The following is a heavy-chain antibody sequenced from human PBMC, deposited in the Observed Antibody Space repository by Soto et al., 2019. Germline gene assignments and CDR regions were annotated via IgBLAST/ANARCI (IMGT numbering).Heavy chain of an antibody. CDR3: AKTEGSGNQKGAFDI. CDR2: ISYDGSNK. D-gene: IGHD3-10*01. CDR1: GFTFSSYG. V-gene: IGHV3-30*18. Sequence: QVQLVESGGGVVQPGRSLRLSCAASGFTFSSYGMHWVRQAPGKGLEWVAVISYDGSNKYYADSVKGRFTISRDNSKNTLYLQMNSLRAEDTAVYYCAKTEGSGNQKGAFDIWGQGTMVTVSS. J-gene: IGHJ3*02.